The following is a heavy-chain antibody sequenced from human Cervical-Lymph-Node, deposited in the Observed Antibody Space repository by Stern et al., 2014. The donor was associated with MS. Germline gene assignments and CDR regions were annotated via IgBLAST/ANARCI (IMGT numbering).Heavy chain of an antibody. CDR1: GFTFSSYG. CDR3: ARPPPAYDSSGYGGFDY. J-gene: IGHJ4*02. Sequence: VQLVESGGGVVQPGRSLRLSCAASGFTFSSYGMHWVRQAPGKGLEWVAVIWADGSNKYYADSVKGRLTISRDNSKKTLHLQMNSLRAEDTAVYYCARPPPAYDSSGYGGFDYWGQGTLVTVSS. CDR2: IWADGSNK. V-gene: IGHV3-33*01. D-gene: IGHD3-22*01.